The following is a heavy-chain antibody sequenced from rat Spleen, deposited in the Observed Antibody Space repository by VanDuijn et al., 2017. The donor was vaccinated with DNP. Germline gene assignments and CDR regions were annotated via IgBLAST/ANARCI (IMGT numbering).Heavy chain of an antibody. D-gene: IGHD5-1*01. J-gene: IGHJ1*01. CDR2: VTSSGGST. CDR3: ARGSGTYYWYFDF. CDR1: GFSLTSYG. Sequence: VQLKESGPGLVQPSQTLSLTCTVSGFSLTSYGVSWVRQPPGKGLEWVASVTSSGGSTYYPDSVKGRFIISRDNARNTLYLQMNSLRSEDTATYYCARGSGTYYWYFDFWGPGTMVTVSS. V-gene: IGHV5-31*01.